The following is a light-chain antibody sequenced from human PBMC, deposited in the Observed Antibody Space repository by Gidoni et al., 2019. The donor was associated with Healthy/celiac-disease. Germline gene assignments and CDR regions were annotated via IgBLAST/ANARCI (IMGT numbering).Light chain of an antibody. CDR3: QQYNSYST. CDR1: QSISSG. J-gene: IGKJ1*01. V-gene: IGKV1-5*03. CDR2: KAS. Sequence: EIQMTQSPSTLSASVGDRVTLTCRASQSISSGLAWYQQKPGKAPKLLIYKASSLESGVPSRFSGSGSGTEFTLTISSLQPDDFATYYCQQYNSYSTFGQGTKVEIK.